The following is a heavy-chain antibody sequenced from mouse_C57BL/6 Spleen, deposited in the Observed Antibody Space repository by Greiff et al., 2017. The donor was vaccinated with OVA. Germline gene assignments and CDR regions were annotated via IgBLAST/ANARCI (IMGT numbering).Heavy chain of an antibody. J-gene: IGHJ1*03. CDR2: IDPETGGT. Sequence: VQLQQSGAELVRPGASVTLSCKASGYTFTDYEMHWVKQTPVHGLEWIGAIDPETGGTAYNQKFKGKAILTADKSSSSAYMELRSLTSEDSAVYYCTRGRYFDVWGTGTTVTVSS. CDR3: TRGRYFDV. CDR1: GYTFTDYE. V-gene: IGHV1-15*01.